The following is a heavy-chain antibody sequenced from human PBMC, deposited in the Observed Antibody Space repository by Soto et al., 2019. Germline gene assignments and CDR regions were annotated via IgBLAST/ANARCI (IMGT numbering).Heavy chain of an antibody. CDR1: GFTFSSYA. CDR3: AKAGKYDMVRGVVITLIGYFDY. D-gene: IGHD3-10*01. V-gene: IGHV3-23*01. CDR2: ISGSGDTT. J-gene: IGHJ4*02. Sequence: PGGSLRLSCAASGFTFSSYAMSWVRQAPGQGLEWVSAISGSGDTTYHADSVKGRFTISRDNSKNTLYLQMNSLRAEDTAVYYCAKAGKYDMVRGVVITLIGYFDYWGQGTLVTVSS.